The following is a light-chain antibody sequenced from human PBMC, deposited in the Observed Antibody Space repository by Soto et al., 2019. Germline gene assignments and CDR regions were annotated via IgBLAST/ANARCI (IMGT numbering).Light chain of an antibody. CDR3: QTWGTGIVV. CDR2: LNSDGSH. Sequence: QPVLTQSPSASASLGASVKLTCTLSSGHSSYAIAWHQQQPEKGPRYLMKLNSDGSHSKGDGIPDRFSGSSSGAERYLTISRLQSVDEADSYCQTWGTGIVVFGGGTKLTVL. V-gene: IGLV4-69*01. CDR1: SGHSSYA. J-gene: IGLJ2*01.